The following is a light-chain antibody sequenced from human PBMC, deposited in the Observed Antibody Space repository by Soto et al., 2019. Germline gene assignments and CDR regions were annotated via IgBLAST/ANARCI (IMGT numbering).Light chain of an antibody. CDR1: QSISSN. J-gene: IGKJ2*01. Sequence: EIVMTQSPATLSVSPGERATLSCRASQSISSNLAWYQQTPGQAPRLLIYRASTRATGIPARFSGSGSGTEFTLIISSRQSEDSAVYYCQQYNDWPPSYTFGQGTKLEIK. CDR3: QQYNDWPPSYT. V-gene: IGKV3-15*01. CDR2: RAS.